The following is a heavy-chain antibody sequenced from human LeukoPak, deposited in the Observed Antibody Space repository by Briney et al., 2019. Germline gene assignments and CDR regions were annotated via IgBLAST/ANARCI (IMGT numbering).Heavy chain of an antibody. D-gene: IGHD6-13*01. J-gene: IGHJ5*02. V-gene: IGHV4-59*12. CDR1: GGSISNYY. CDR3: ARDFRGYSSSWYH. CDR2: IYYSGST. Sequence: SETLSLTCTVSGGSISNYYWSWIRQPPGKGLEWIGYIYYSGSTNYNPSLKSRVTISVDTSKNQFSLKLSSVTAADTAVYYCARDFRGYSSSWYHWGQGTLVTVSS.